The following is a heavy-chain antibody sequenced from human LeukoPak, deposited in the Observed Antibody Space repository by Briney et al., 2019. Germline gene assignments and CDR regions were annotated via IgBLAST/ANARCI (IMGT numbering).Heavy chain of an antibody. CDR3: ASSSWFFDY. CDR2: ISISGSTI. CDR1: GFTFNDYY. J-gene: IGHJ4*02. D-gene: IGHD6-13*01. Sequence: GGSLRLSCAASGFTFNDYYMSWIRQAPGKGLEWVSYISISGSTIYYADSVKGRFTISRDNSKNTLYLQMNSLRAEDTAVYYCASSSWFFDYWGQGTLVTVSS. V-gene: IGHV3-11*01.